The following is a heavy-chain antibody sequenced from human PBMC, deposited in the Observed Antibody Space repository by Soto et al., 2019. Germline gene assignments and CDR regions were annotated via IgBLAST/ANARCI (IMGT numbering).Heavy chain of an antibody. CDR2: IADDGDKR. V-gene: IGHV3-30*02. D-gene: IGHD1-26*01. Sequence: GGSLRLSCVGSGFTFSNYGMHWVRQPPGKGLGWVARIADDGDKRYYADSVRGRLIISRDNSKDTLYLQMNSLGPDDTAVYFCAKARVRIVGANSFDYWGQGTPVTVSS. CDR1: GFTFSNYG. J-gene: IGHJ4*02. CDR3: AKARVRIVGANSFDY.